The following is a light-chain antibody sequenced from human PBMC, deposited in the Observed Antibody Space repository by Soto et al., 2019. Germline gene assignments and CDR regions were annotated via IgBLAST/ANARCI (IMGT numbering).Light chain of an antibody. CDR3: QQYNNWPPWT. J-gene: IGKJ1*01. CDR1: QSVSSN. CDR2: GAS. V-gene: IGKV3-15*01. Sequence: MTQSPSTLSASIGDRVNITCRASQSVSSNLAWYQQKPGQAPRLLIYGASTRATGIPARFSGSGSGTEFTLTISSLQSEDFAVYYCQQYNNWPPWTFGQGTKVEIK.